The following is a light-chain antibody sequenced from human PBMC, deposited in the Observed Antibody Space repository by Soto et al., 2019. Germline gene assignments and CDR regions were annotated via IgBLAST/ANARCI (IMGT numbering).Light chain of an antibody. CDR3: QQYGSSPPTWT. CDR2: GAS. J-gene: IGKJ1*01. CDR1: QSGRTNY. Sequence: IVLTQYPGALYLYDGERATLSWRASQSGRTNYLAWYQQKRCQAPRLLIFGASSRATGIPDRFSGSVSGTDFTLTISRLEPQDFAVYYCQQYGSSPPTWTFCQGTKVDIK. V-gene: IGKV3-20*01.